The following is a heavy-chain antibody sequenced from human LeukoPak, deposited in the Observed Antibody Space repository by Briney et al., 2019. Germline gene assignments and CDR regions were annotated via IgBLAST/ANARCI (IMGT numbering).Heavy chain of an antibody. CDR3: ARDGTYTDYDPDFDI. CDR2: IIPIFGTA. D-gene: IGHD5-12*01. CDR1: GYTFTAYY. Sequence: SVKVSCKASGYTFTAYYMHWVRQAPGQGLEWMGGIIPIFGTANYAQKFQGSVTITADESTSTAYMELSSLRSEDTAVFYCARDGTYTDYDPDFDIWGQGTLVTVSS. J-gene: IGHJ4*02. V-gene: IGHV1-69*13.